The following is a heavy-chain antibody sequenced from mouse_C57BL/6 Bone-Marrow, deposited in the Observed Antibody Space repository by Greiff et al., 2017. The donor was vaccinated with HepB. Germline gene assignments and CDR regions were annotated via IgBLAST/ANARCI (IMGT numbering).Heavy chain of an antibody. CDR2: IDPSDSYT. V-gene: IGHV1-50*01. CDR1: GYTFTSYW. CDR3: ASPLHYYGSSHYFDY. J-gene: IGHJ2*01. Sequence: QVQLQQPGAELVKPGASVKLSCKASGYTFTSYWMQWVKQRPGQGLEWIGEIDPSDSYTNYNQKFKGKATLTVDTSSSTAYMQLSSLTSEDSAVYYCASPLHYYGSSHYFDYWGQGTTLTVSS. D-gene: IGHD1-1*01.